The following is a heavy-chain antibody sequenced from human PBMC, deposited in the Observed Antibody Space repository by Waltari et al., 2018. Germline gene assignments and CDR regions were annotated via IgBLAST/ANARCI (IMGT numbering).Heavy chain of an antibody. CDR2: ILHDGSNK. V-gene: IGHV3-30*18. D-gene: IGHD5-12*01. Sequence: QFQLVESGGGVVQPGRSLRLSCAASGFIFGNCNRHWVRQTPGQGLHWVAAILHDGSNKDYADSVKSRFTVSRDNSNNTLYLQINSLRADDTGIYFCVKYSGFDYFFDYWGQGTLVTFSS. CDR3: VKYSGFDYFFDY. J-gene: IGHJ4*02. CDR1: GFIFGNCN.